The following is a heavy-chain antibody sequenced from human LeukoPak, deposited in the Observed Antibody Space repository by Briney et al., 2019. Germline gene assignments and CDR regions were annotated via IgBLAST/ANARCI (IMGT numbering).Heavy chain of an antibody. CDR1: GFTFSSYA. Sequence: PGRSLRLSCAASGFTFSSYAMQWVRQAPGKGLEWVAVISYDGSDKNYADSVKGRFTISRDNSKNTLYLQMNSLRADDTAVYFCAGYCSSEDYWGQGTLVTVSS. CDR2: ISYDGSDK. D-gene: IGHD6-6*01. CDR3: AGYCSSEDY. V-gene: IGHV3-30*04. J-gene: IGHJ4*02.